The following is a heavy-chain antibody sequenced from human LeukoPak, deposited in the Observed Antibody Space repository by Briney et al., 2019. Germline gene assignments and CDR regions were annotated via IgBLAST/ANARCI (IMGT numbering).Heavy chain of an antibody. CDR2: ISSSGSTI. V-gene: IGHV3-11*01. J-gene: IGHJ4*02. CDR3: AKGNHDFWSGYPRLSYFDY. CDR1: GFTFSDYY. Sequence: PGGSLRLSCAASGFTFSDYYMSWIRQAPGKGLEWVSYISSSGSTIYYADSVKGRFTISRDNAKNTLYLQMNSLRAEDTAVYYCAKGNHDFWSGYPRLSYFDYWGQGTLVTVSS. D-gene: IGHD3-3*01.